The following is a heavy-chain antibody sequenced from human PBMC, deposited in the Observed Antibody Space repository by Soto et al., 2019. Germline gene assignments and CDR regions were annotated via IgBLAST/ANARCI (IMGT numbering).Heavy chain of an antibody. CDR1: GFTFSSYG. V-gene: IGHV3-30*18. Sequence: QVQLVESEGGVVQPGRSLRLSCAASGFTFSSYGMHWFRQARGKGLEWVAVISYDGTNKYYADSVQGRFTISRDNSKNTLYLQMDSLRAEDTAVYYCAKGRTSSAYTAAGYWGQGTLVIVSS. D-gene: IGHD6-25*01. CDR2: ISYDGTNK. CDR3: AKGRTSSAYTAAGY. J-gene: IGHJ4*02.